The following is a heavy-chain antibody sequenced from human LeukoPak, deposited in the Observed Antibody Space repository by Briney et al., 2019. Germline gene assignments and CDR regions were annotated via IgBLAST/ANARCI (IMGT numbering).Heavy chain of an antibody. CDR1: GGSISSSSYY. CDR2: IYYSGST. D-gene: IGHD6-19*01. CDR3: TRQYSSGWSYYYGLDV. J-gene: IGHJ6*02. Sequence: SETLSLTCTVSGGSISSSSYYWGWIRQPPGKGLEWIVSIYYSGSTYYNPSLKSRVTISVDTSKIQFSLKLSSVTAADTAVYCCTRQYSSGWSYYYGLDVWGQGTAVTVSS. V-gene: IGHV4-39*07.